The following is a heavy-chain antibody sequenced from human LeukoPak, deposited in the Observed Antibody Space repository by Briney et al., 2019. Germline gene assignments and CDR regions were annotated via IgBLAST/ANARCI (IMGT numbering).Heavy chain of an antibody. Sequence: GASVKVSCKASGFTFTSFGFSWVRQAPGQGLEWMGGIIPIFGTANYAQKFQGRVTITADESTSTAYMELSSLRSEDTAVYYCARDTEEGQDYWGQGTLVTVSS. J-gene: IGHJ4*02. CDR2: IIPIFGTA. CDR1: GFTFTSFG. CDR3: ARDTEEGQDY. D-gene: IGHD4-17*01. V-gene: IGHV1-69*13.